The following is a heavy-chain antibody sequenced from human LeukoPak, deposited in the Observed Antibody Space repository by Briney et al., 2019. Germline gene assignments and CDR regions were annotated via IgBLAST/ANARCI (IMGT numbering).Heavy chain of an antibody. CDR2: INSDGSST. V-gene: IGHV3-74*01. D-gene: IGHD5-18*01. CDR3: ARDLQLGSY. J-gene: IGHJ4*02. CDR1: GFTFDDYG. Sequence: PGGSLRLSCAASGFTFDDYGMSWVRQAPGKGLVWVSRINSDGSSTTYADSVKGRFTISRDNAKNTLYLQMNSLRAEDTAVYYCARDLQLGSYWGQGTLVTVSS.